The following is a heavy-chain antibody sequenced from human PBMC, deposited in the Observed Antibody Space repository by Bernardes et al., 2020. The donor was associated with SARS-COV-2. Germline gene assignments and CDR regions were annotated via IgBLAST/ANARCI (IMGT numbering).Heavy chain of an antibody. CDR3: AKELNWNHFDY. J-gene: IGHJ4*02. CDR1: GFMFSSYG. CDR2: IPFDGSSQ. D-gene: IGHD1-20*01. V-gene: IGHV3-30*02. Sequence: GSLRLSCAASGFMFSSYGMQWVRQAPGKGLEWVAHIPFDGSSQYYADSVKGRFTISRDNSKNTLYLQMNSLRVEDTAVYYCAKELNWNHFDYWGQGSLVTVSS.